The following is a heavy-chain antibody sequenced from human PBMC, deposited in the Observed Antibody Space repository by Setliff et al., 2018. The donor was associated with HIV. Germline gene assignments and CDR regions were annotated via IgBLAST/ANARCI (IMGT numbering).Heavy chain of an antibody. CDR3: ARGPSGTYYRELDF. J-gene: IGHJ4*02. V-gene: IGHV4-59*11. Sequence: SETLSLTCTVSGGSISVHYWSWLRQPPGKGLEWIGYMYASGSTDYNPSLKSRVTISVDRFRNQFSLQLRSVTAADTAVYYCARGPSGTYYRELDFWGQGTLVTVSS. CDR1: GGSISVHY. CDR2: MYASGST. D-gene: IGHD1-26*01.